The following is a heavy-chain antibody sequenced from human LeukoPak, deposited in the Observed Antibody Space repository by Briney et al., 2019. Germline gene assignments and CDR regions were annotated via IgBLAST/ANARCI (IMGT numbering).Heavy chain of an antibody. CDR2: ISFDGGNK. CDR1: GFTFSSYA. J-gene: IGHJ5*02. Sequence: GGSLRLSCAASGFTFSSYAMHWVRQAPGKGLEWVAVISFDGGNKYYADSVKGRFTISRDNSKNTLYLLMNSLRAEDTALYYCARGRQWLAWFDPWGQGTLVTVSS. V-gene: IGHV3-30*04. CDR3: ARGRQWLAWFDP. D-gene: IGHD6-19*01.